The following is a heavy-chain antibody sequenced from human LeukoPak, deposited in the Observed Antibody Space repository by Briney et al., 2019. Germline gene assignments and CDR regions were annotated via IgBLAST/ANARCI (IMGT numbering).Heavy chain of an antibody. D-gene: IGHD3-10*01. CDR1: GYTFTGYY. V-gene: IGHV1-2*02. CDR3: ARGYYGSGSYFYMDV. J-gene: IGHJ6*03. Sequence: ASVKVSCKASGYTFTGYYMHWVRQAPGQGLEWMGWINPNSGGTNYAQKFQGRVTMTRDTSISTAYMELSRLRSDDTAVYYCARGYYGSGSYFYMDVWGKGTTVTASS. CDR2: INPNSGGT.